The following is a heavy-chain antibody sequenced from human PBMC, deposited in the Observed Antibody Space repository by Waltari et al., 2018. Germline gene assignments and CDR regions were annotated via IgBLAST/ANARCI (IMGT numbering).Heavy chain of an antibody. D-gene: IGHD1-26*01. CDR1: GFTVSRNY. J-gene: IGHJ6*02. V-gene: IGHV3-53*01. Sequence: EVQLVESGGGLIQPGGSLRLSCAASGFTVSRNYMSWVRQAPGKGLEWVSVSYSGGSTYYADSVKGRFTISRDNSKNTLYLQMNSLRAEDTAVYYCARVGIVGATYYGMDVWGQGTTVTVSS. CDR2: SYSGGST. CDR3: ARVGIVGATYYGMDV.